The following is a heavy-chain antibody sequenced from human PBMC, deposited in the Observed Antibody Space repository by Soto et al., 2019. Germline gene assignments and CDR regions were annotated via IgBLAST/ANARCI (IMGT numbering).Heavy chain of an antibody. CDR3: AREVAAAGGEYGY. CDR1: GYTFTKYG. V-gene: IGHV1-18*01. D-gene: IGHD6-13*01. Sequence: QVQLVQSGAEVKKPGASVKVSCKASGYTFTKYGIGWVRQAPGQGLEWMGGISAYHGNTNYAQKLPGRSTMTTVTSTSTAYMELRSLRSDDTAVYYCAREVAAAGGEYGYWGQGTLVTVSS. J-gene: IGHJ4*02. CDR2: ISAYHGNT.